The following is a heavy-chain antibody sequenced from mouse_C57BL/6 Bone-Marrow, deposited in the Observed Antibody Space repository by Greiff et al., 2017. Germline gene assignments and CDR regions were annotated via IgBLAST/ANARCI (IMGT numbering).Heavy chain of an antibody. CDR2: ISYDGSN. Sequence: EVKLQESGPGLVKPSQSLSLTCSVTGYSITSGYYWNWIRQFPGNKLEWMGYISYDGSNNYNPSLKNRISITRDTSKNQFFLKLNSVTTEDTATYYCAREITTDYYAMDYWGQGTSVTVSS. V-gene: IGHV3-6*01. CDR1: GYSITSGYY. J-gene: IGHJ4*01. D-gene: IGHD2-4*01. CDR3: AREITTDYYAMDY.